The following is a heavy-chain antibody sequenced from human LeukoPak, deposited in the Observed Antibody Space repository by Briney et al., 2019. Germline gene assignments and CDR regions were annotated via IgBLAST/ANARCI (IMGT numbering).Heavy chain of an antibody. J-gene: IGHJ4*02. CDR2: INHDGSEK. V-gene: IGHV3-7*03. Sequence: GGSLRLSCAASGFSFSTHSLTWVRKAPGKGLQWVATINHDGSEKDYVDSVKGRFTISRDNAENSLYLQLNSLRAEDTAIYYCARGSGWLDYWGQGTLVTVSS. D-gene: IGHD6-19*01. CDR3: ARGSGWLDY. CDR1: GFSFSTHS.